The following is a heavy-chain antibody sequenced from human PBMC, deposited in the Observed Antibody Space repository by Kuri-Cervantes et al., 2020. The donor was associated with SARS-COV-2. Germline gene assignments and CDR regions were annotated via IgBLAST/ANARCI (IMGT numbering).Heavy chain of an antibody. CDR3: VRDGDHWNFDY. CDR1: GFTFSSYA. V-gene: IGHV3-30-3*01. CDR2: ISYDGSNK. Sequence: GGSLRLSCAASGFTFSSYAMSWVRQAPGKGLEWVAVISYDGSNKYYADPVKGRFTLSRDNAKNMLFLQMNSLRAEDTAVYYCVRDGDHWNFDYWGQGTLVTVSS. J-gene: IGHJ4*02. D-gene: IGHD1-1*01.